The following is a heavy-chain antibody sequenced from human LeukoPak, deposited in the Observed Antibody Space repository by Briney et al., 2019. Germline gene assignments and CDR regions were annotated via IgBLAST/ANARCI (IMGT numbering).Heavy chain of an antibody. D-gene: IGHD1-1*01. CDR2: INSGGSTT. CDR1: GFTFSNNW. J-gene: IGHJ3*02. V-gene: IGHV3-74*01. Sequence: GGSLRLSCAASGFTFSNNWMHWVRQAPGKGLVWVSRINSGGSTTNYADSVKGRFTISRDNAKNSLYLQMNSLRVEDTALYYCARERSAWRIWGQGTLVTVSS. CDR3: ARERSAWRI.